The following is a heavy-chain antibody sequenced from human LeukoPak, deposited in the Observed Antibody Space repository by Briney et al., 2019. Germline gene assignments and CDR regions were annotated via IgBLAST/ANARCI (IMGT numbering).Heavy chain of an antibody. Sequence: ASVKVSCKASGYTFTGYYMHWVRQAPGQGLEWMGWINPNSGGTNYAQKFQGRVTMTRDTSISTAYMELSRLRSDDTAVYYCATAESIAAAGPDAFDIWAKGQWSPSLQ. CDR2: INPNSGGT. CDR3: ATAESIAAAGPDAFDI. D-gene: IGHD6-13*01. J-gene: IGHJ3*02. CDR1: GYTFTGYY. V-gene: IGHV1-2*02.